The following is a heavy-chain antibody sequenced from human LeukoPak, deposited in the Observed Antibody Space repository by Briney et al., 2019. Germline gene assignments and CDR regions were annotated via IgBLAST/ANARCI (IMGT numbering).Heavy chain of an antibody. D-gene: IGHD6-13*01. J-gene: IGHJ4*02. CDR3: ARQIASAGTAGFDF. V-gene: IGHV4-4*07. Sequence: PSETLSLTCTVSGGSISSYYWSWIRQPAGKGLEWIGRIYSTGSTNYNPSLKSRVTMSVDTSKNRFSPRLRSVTAADTAVYYCARQIASAGTAGFDFWGQGALVTVSS. CDR2: IYSTGST. CDR1: GGSISSYY.